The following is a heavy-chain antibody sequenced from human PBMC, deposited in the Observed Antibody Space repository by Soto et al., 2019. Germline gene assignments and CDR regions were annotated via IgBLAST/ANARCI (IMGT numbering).Heavy chain of an antibody. V-gene: IGHV3-74*01. D-gene: IGHD5-12*01. J-gene: IGHJ6*03. CDR2: INSDGSST. CDR3: ARTADIVATMNQYYYYYMDV. Sequence: PGGSLRLSCAASGFTFSSYWMHWVRQDPGKGLVWVSRINSDGSSTSYADSVKGRFTISRDNAKNTLYLQMNSLRAEDTAVYYCARTADIVATMNQYYYYYMDVWGKGTTVTVSS. CDR1: GFTFSSYW.